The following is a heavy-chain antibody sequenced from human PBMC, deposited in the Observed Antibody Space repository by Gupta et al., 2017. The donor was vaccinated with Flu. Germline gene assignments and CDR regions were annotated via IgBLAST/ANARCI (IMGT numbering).Heavy chain of an antibody. CDR2: SNPNSGGT. J-gene: IGHJ4*02. D-gene: IGHD6-13*01. V-gene: IGHV1-2*06. CDR3: ARDLDTSSLGVLNY. CDR1: GYTFTGYY. Sequence: QVQLVQSGAAVKKPGASVQVSCRASGYTFTGYYLHWVRKAPGQGLEWKGRSNPNSGGTIDAQKFQGRVTMTRDTSISTANLEVSRLTSDDTAVYYCARDLDTSSLGVLNYWGQGTLVTVS.